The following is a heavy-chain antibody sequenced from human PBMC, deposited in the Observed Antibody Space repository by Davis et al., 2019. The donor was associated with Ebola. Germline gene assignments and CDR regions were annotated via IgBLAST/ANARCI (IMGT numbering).Heavy chain of an antibody. CDR1: GGSMSSYY. Sequence: SETLSLTCTVSGGSMSSYYWTWIRQPPGKGLEWIGEINRGGSANYNPSLKTRVTISVDSSKNQFSLKLSSVTAADTAVYYCARAIHHGFGENRFDYWGQGTLVTVSS. J-gene: IGHJ4*02. CDR3: ARAIHHGFGENRFDY. CDR2: INRGGSA. V-gene: IGHV4-34*01. D-gene: IGHD3-10*01.